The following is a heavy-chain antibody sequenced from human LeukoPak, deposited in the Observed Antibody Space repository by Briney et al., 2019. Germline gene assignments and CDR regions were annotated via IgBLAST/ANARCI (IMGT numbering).Heavy chain of an antibody. CDR2: INTNTGNP. CDR3: AREVGYHYYYMDV. J-gene: IGHJ6*03. Sequence: ASVKVSCKASGYRFTNYAMNWVRQAPGQGLEWMGWINTNTGNPTYAQGFTGRFVCSLDTSVSTAYLQISSLKAEDTAVYYCAREVGYHYYYMDVWGKGTTVTISS. CDR1: GYRFTNYA. D-gene: IGHD1-26*01. V-gene: IGHV7-4-1*02.